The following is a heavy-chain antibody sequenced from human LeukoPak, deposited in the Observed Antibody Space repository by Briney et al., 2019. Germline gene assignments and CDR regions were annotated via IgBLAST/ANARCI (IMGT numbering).Heavy chain of an antibody. CDR2: ISWNSGSI. D-gene: IGHD3-10*01. J-gene: IGHJ4*02. CDR3: AKDINYYGSGGTDY. CDR1: GFTFDDYA. V-gene: IGHV3-9*01. Sequence: PGGSLRLSCAASGFTFDDYAMHWVRQAPGKGLEWVSGISWNSGSIGYADSVKGRFTISRDNAKNSLYLQMNSLRAEDTALYYCAKDINYYGSGGTDYWGQGTLVTVSS.